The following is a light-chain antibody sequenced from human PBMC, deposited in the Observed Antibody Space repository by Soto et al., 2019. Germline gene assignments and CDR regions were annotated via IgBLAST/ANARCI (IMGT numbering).Light chain of an antibody. CDR3: QQTYTTRVYT. J-gene: IGKJ2*01. CDR1: QSISIN. V-gene: IGKV1-39*01. CDR2: AAS. Sequence: DILLTQTPTSLSASVGDTDTITCRASQSISINLNWYQHRPGEAPKVLIYAASTLATGAPSRFSGTGVGTDFTLTISSLQLEDFATYYCQQTYTTRVYTFGQGTNLEFK.